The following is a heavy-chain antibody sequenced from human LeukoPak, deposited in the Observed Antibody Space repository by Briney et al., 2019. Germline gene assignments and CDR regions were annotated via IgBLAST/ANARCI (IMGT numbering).Heavy chain of an antibody. CDR2: ISSSSSYI. CDR3: AKVPKAAGMTYFDY. CDR1: GFTFSSYS. V-gene: IGHV3-21*01. Sequence: GGSLRLSCAASGFTFSSYSMNWVRQAPGKGLEWVSSISSSSSYIYYADSVKGRFTISRDNAKNSLYLQMNSLRAEDTAVYYCAKVPKAAGMTYFDYWGQGTLVTVSS. J-gene: IGHJ4*02. D-gene: IGHD6-13*01.